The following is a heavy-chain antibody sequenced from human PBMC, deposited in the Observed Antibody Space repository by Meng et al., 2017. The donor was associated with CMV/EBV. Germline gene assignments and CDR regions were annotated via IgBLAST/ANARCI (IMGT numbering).Heavy chain of an antibody. CDR1: GFTFSDYY. V-gene: IGHV3-11*04. CDR3: AGDIGLSQQWQSNDWFDP. J-gene: IGHJ5*02. D-gene: IGHD6-19*01. CDR2: ISSSGSTI. Sequence: GESLKISCAASGFTFSDYYMSWIRQAPGKGLEWVSYISSSGSTIYYADSVKGRFTISRDNAKNSLYLQMNSLRAEDTAVYYCAGDIGLSQQWQSNDWFDPWGQGTLVTVSS.